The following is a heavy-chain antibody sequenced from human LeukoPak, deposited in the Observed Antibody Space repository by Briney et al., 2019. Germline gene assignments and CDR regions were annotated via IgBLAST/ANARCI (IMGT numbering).Heavy chain of an antibody. V-gene: IGHV3-23*01. CDR3: ASSYPYVDTAMVTGYFVDY. CDR2: VSGSSGST. CDR1: GFTFSSYA. J-gene: IGHJ4*02. D-gene: IGHD5-18*01. Sequence: GGSLRLSCAASGFTFSSYAMSWVRQAPGKGLEWVSGVSGSSGSTYYADSVKGRFTISRDNSKNTLYLQMNSLRAEDTAVYYCASSYPYVDTAMVTGYFVDYWGQGTLVTVSS.